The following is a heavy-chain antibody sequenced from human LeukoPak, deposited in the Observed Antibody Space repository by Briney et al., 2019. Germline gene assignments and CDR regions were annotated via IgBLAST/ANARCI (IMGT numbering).Heavy chain of an antibody. V-gene: IGHV3-7*01. D-gene: IGHD4-17*01. CDR1: GFSVNNNY. CDR2: IKQDGSEK. Sequence: GGSLRLSCTASGFSVNNNYISWVRQAPGKGLEWVANIKQDGSEKYYVDSVKGRFTISRDNAKNSLYLQMNSLRAEDTAVYYCARTTTVTTRGYFDYWGQGTLVTVSS. CDR3: ARTTTVTTRGYFDY. J-gene: IGHJ4*02.